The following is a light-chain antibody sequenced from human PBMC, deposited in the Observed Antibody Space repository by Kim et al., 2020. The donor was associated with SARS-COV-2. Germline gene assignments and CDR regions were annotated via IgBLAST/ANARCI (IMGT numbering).Light chain of an antibody. CDR2: GAS. CDR3: QQYGSSPLT. V-gene: IGKV3-20*01. CDR1: QSVSSSY. Sequence: EIVLTQSPGTLSLSPGERATLSCRASQSVSSSYLAWYQQKPGQAPRLLIYGASSRATGIPDRFSGSGSGTDFILTISRLEPEDFAVYYCQQYGSSPLTFGGGTKVEI. J-gene: IGKJ4*01.